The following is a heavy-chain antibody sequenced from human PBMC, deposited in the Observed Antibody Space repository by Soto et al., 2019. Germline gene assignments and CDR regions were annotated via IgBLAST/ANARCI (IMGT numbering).Heavy chain of an antibody. V-gene: IGHV4-31*03. J-gene: IGHJ4*02. Sequence: SETLSLTCTVSGGSISSGGYYWSWIRQHPGKGLEWIGYIYYSGSTYYNPSLKSRVTISVDTSKNQFSLKLSSVTAADTAVYYCARELEGGYSYGRTVDYWGQGTLVTVSS. CDR2: IYYSGST. CDR3: ARELEGGYSYGRTVDY. D-gene: IGHD5-18*01. CDR1: GGSISSGGYY.